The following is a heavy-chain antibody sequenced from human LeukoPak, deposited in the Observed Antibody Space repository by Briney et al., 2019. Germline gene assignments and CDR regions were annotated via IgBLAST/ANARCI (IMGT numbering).Heavy chain of an antibody. Sequence: PSETLSLTCTVSGGSISNYYWSWIRQSPGKGLEWIAYIYYTGSTNYNPSLKSRVSISVDTSKNQFSLKMTSVTAADTAVYYCARDDYDSSGYYRYFDPWGQGTLVTVSS. V-gene: IGHV4-59*01. J-gene: IGHJ5*02. CDR3: ARDDYDSSGYYRYFDP. CDR2: IYYTGST. D-gene: IGHD3-22*01. CDR1: GGSISNYY.